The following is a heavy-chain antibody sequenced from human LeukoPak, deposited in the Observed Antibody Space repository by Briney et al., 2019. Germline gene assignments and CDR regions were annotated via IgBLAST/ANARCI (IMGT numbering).Heavy chain of an antibody. CDR3: ARLTIRAVAEGY. D-gene: IGHD6-19*01. J-gene: IGHJ4*02. V-gene: IGHV4-39*01. CDR2: IYYSGST. CDR1: GGSISSSSYY. Sequence: SETLSLTCTVSGGSISSSSYYWGWIRQPPGKGLEWIGSIYYSGSTYYNPSLKSRVTISVDTSKNQFSLKLSSVTAADTAVYYCARLTIRAVAEGYWGQGTLVTVSS.